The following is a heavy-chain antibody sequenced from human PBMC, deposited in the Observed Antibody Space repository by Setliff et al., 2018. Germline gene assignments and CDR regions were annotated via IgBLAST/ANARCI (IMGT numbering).Heavy chain of an antibody. V-gene: IGHV1-69*05. CDR1: GGTFSRYA. CDR3: VRDLRGPYYYDIGGWFDP. Sequence: VKVSCKASGGTFSRYAFSWVRQAPGQGLEWMGGIIPIFGTANYAQKFQGRVTITTDDSTGTAYMELSSLRSEDTAVYYCVRDLRGPYYYDIGGWFDPWGQGTLVTVSS. CDR2: IIPIFGTA. D-gene: IGHD3-22*01. J-gene: IGHJ5*02.